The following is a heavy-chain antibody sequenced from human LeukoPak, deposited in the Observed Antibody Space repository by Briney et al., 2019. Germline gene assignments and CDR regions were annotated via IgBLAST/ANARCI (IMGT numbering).Heavy chain of an antibody. V-gene: IGHV3-48*03. D-gene: IGHD2-2*01. J-gene: IGHJ5*02. CDR2: ISSSGSTI. CDR1: GFTFSSYE. Sequence: GGSLRLSCAASGFTFSSYEMNWVRQAPGKGLEWVSYISSSGSTIYYADSVKGRFTISRDNAKNSLYLQMNSLRAEDTAVYYCARALNPGYCSSTSCYPNWFDPWGQGTLVTVSS. CDR3: ARALNPGYCSSTSCYPNWFDP.